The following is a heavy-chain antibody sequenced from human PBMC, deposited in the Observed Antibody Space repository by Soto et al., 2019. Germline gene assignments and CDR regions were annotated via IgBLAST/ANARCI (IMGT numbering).Heavy chain of an antibody. CDR1: GGSISSYY. D-gene: IGHD6-19*01. CDR2: IYYSGST. CDR3: ARLREWLVLGGFDY. V-gene: IGHV4-59*01. Sequence: ETLSLTCTVSGGSISSYYWSWIRQPPGKGLEWIGYIYYSGSTNYNPSLKSRVTISVDTSKNQFSLKLSSVTAADTAVYYCARLREWLVLGGFDYWGQGTLVTVS. J-gene: IGHJ4*02.